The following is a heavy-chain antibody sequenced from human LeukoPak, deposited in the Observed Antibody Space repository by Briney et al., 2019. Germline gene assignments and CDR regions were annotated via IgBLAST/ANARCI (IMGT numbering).Heavy chain of an antibody. J-gene: IGHJ4*02. CDR2: ISSSSSYI. CDR3: ARLTGTTGFDY. V-gene: IGHV3-21*01. CDR1: GFTFSGYS. D-gene: IGHD1-1*01. Sequence: GGSLRLSCAASGFTFSGYSMNWVRQAPGKGLEWVSSISSSSSYIYYAGSVKGRFTISRDNAKNSLYLQMNSLRAEDTAVYYCARLTGTTGFDYWGQGTLVTVSS.